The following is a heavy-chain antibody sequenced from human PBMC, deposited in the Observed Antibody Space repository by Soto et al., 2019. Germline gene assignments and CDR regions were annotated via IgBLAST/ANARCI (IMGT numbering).Heavy chain of an antibody. CDR1: GFTFSSYG. V-gene: IGHV3-33*01. CDR2: IWYDGSNK. D-gene: IGHD5-12*01. CDR3: ARDRVYVDIVATYYFDY. J-gene: IGHJ4*02. Sequence: QVQLVESGGGVVQPGRSLRLSCAASGFTFSSYGMHWVRQAPGKGLEWVAVIWYDGSNKYYADSVKGRFTISRDNSKNTLYLQMNSLGAEDTAVYYCARDRVYVDIVATYYFDYWGQGTLVTVSS.